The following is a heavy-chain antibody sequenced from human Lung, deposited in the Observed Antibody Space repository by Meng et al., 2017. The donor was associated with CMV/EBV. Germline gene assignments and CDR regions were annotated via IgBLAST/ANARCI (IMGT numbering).Heavy chain of an antibody. J-gene: IGHJ3*02. D-gene: IGHD3-9*01. CDR3: ARNSLDYDAFDI. CDR2: IYSGGDT. CDR1: GFTVTSNS. Sequence: ESLKISCAASGFTVTSNSMTWVRQAPGKGLECVSVIYSGGDTKYANSVKGRFTISSDNSKNTLFLQMNYLKPGDTAVYYCARNSLDYDAFDIWGQGTMV. V-gene: IGHV3-53*01.